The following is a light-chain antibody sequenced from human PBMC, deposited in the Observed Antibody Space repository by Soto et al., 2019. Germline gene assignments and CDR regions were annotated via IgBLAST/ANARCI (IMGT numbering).Light chain of an antibody. Sequence: IVMTQSPATLSVSPGEGVTLACRASQSVSSNLAWYQQKPGQAPRLLIYGASTRATGIPARFGGSGSGTEFTLTISSLQSEDFAVYYCQQYNNWPPNTFGQGTKV. V-gene: IGKV3-15*01. CDR3: QQYNNWPPNT. J-gene: IGKJ1*01. CDR1: QSVSSN. CDR2: GAS.